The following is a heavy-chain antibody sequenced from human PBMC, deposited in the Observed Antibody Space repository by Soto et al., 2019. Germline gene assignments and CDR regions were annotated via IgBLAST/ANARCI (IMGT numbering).Heavy chain of an antibody. J-gene: IGHJ4*02. Sequence: ASVKVSCKASGGTFSSYAISWVRQAPGQGLEWMGGIIPIFGTANYAQKFQGRVTITADESTSTAYMELSSLRTEDTAVYYCASFAPVKCGGDGYYDYWGQGTLVTVSS. CDR1: GGTFSSYA. CDR2: IIPIFGTA. CDR3: ASFAPVKCGGDGYYDY. V-gene: IGHV1-69*13. D-gene: IGHD2-21*02.